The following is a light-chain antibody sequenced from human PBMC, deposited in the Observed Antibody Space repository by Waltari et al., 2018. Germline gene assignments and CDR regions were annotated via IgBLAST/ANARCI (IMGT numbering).Light chain of an antibody. Sequence: NFMLTQPHSVSESLGQTVTLSCTGSGANITNNSVSWSQQRPGSAPTTVIYVDNLRPSGVPDRFSGSIDSYSSAASLTISGLKTEDEADYYCQSYEHNNVLFGGGTKLTVL. CDR3: QSYEHNNVL. CDR1: GANITNNS. V-gene: IGLV6-57*02. J-gene: IGLJ2*01. CDR2: VDN.